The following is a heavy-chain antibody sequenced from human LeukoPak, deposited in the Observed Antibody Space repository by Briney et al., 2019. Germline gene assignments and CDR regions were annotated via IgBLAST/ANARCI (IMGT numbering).Heavy chain of an antibody. CDR2: ISGSGGST. V-gene: IGHV3-23*01. CDR3: ARGCDVSCYRLDF. CDR1: GFTFSSYA. J-gene: IGHJ4*02. D-gene: IGHD2-2*01. Sequence: GGSLRLSCAASGFTFSSYAMSWVRRAPGKGLDWVSSISGSGGSTIYADSVKGRFTISRDISKSTLYLQMNSLRAEDTAIYYCARGCDVSCYRLDFWGQGTLVTVSS.